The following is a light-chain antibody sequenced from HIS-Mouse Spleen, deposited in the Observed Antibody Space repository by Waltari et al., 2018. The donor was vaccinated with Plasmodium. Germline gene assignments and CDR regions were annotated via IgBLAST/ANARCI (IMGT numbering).Light chain of an antibody. CDR3: NSRDSSCYHQV. J-gene: IGLJ3*02. V-gene: IGLV3-19*01. Sequence: SSELTQDPAVSVALGQTVRITCQGDSLRSYCASQYPQKQGQAPVLVIYGKHNPPPGIPYRFSGSSSGNTASFTLTGAQAEDEADYYCNSRDSSCYHQVFGGGTKLTVL. CDR2: GKH. CDR1: SLRSYC.